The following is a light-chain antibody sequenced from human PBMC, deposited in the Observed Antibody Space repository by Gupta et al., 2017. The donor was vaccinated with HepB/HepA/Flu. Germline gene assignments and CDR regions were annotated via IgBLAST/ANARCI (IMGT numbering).Light chain of an antibody. V-gene: IGLV1-44*01. CDR2: DNN. CDR3: AAWDASLKSYV. Sequence: QSVLTQPPSASGTPGQRVTMSCSGSSSNFGSKTVSWYQQLPRTAPKLLIYDNNPRPSGFPDRFSGSKSGTSASLAISGLQSGDEADYFCAAWDASLKSYVFGTGTKVTVL. CDR1: SSNFGSKT. J-gene: IGLJ1*01.